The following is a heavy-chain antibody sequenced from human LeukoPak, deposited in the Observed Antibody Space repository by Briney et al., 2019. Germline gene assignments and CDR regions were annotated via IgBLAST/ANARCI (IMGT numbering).Heavy chain of an antibody. D-gene: IGHD6-13*01. J-gene: IGHJ4*02. CDR3: AYSSSWSDFDY. CDR1: GFTFSSYA. CDR2: ISGSGGST. V-gene: IGHV3-23*01. Sequence: GGSLRLSCAASGFTFSSYAMSWVRQAPGKGLEWVSVISGSGGSTYYADSVKGRFTISRDNSKNTLYLQMNSLRAEDTAVYYCAYSSSWSDFDYWGQGTLVTVSS.